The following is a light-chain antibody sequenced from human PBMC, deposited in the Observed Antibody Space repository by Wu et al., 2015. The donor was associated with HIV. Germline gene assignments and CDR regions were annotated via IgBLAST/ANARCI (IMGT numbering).Light chain of an antibody. CDR3: QEYGTSPGGT. Sequence: DIVMTQSPATLSVSPGERATLFCRASQSINNNLAWYQQKPGQGPRLLIYSASILHEGVPARFSGSGSGTDFTLTISRLEPEDFAVYYCQEYGTSPGGTFGQGTKVEIK. V-gene: IGKV3-20*01. CDR1: QSINNN. J-gene: IGKJ1*01. CDR2: SAS.